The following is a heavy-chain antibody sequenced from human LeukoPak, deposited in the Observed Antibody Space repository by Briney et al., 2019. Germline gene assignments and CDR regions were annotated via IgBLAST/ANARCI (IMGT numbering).Heavy chain of an antibody. Sequence: PGGSLRLSCAASGFTFTGYGMHWVRQAPGKGLEWVAVIWYDGSNKYYADSVKGRFTISRDNPKNTLYLQMNSLRPEDLAVYYCARDLGGTTSGIDYWGQGTLVTVSS. D-gene: IGHD1-1*01. CDR1: GFTFTGYG. CDR3: ARDLGGTTSGIDY. V-gene: IGHV3-33*01. CDR2: IWYDGSNK. J-gene: IGHJ4*02.